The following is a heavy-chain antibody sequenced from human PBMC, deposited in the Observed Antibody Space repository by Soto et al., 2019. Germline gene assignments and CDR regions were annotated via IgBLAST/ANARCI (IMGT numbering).Heavy chain of an antibody. J-gene: IGHJ2*01. CDR1: GGTFSSYT. CDR2: IIPIFGTA. Sequence: QVQLVQSGAEVKKPGSSVTVSCKASGGTFSSYTISWVRQAPGQGLEWMGGIIPIFGTANYAQKFQGRVTITPDESPSTAYMELSSLRSEDTAVYYCARGNHRWLQLWYFDLWGRGTLVTVSS. D-gene: IGHD5-12*01. V-gene: IGHV1-69*05. CDR3: ARGNHRWLQLWYFDL.